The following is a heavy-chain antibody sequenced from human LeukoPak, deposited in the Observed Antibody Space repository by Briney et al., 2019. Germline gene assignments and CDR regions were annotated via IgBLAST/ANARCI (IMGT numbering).Heavy chain of an antibody. Sequence: PGGSLRLSCAASGFTFSSYAMSWVRQAPGKGLEWVSAISGSGGSTYYADSVKGRFTISRDNSKNTLYLQMNSLRAEGTAVYYCAKDGTAMVTNWFDPWGQGTLVTVSS. CDR3: AKDGTAMVTNWFDP. V-gene: IGHV3-23*01. CDR1: GFTFSSYA. D-gene: IGHD5-18*01. J-gene: IGHJ5*02. CDR2: ISGSGGST.